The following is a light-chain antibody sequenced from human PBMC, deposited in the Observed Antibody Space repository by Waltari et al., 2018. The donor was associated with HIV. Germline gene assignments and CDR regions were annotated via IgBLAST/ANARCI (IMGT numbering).Light chain of an antibody. V-gene: IGLV3-21*02. Sequence: SYVLTQSPSVSVAPGQTASITRGGNNIGSKSVHWYQQKAGLAPVLVVYNGSDRPSGIPERFSGSRPGNTTTLTISRVEAGDEADYYCHVWDRSSDHHVFGPGTKVTVL. J-gene: IGLJ1*01. CDR3: HVWDRSSDHHV. CDR2: NGS. CDR1: NIGSKS.